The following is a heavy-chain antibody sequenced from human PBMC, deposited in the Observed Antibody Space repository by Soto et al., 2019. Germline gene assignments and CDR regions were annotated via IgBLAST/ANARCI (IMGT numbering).Heavy chain of an antibody. D-gene: IGHD6-6*01. CDR2: IIPIFGTA. CDR1: GGTFSSYA. Sequence: EASVKVSCKASGGTFSSYAISWVRQAPGQGLEWMGGIIPIFGTANYAQKFQGRVTITADESTSTACMELSSLRSEDTAVYYCARDSDSSSSGYYYGMDVWGQGTTVTVSS. V-gene: IGHV1-69*13. J-gene: IGHJ6*02. CDR3: ARDSDSSSSGYYYGMDV.